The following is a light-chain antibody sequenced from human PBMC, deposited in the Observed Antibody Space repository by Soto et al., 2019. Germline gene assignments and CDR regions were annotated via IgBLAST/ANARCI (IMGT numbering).Light chain of an antibody. CDR1: QDINIY. CDR2: DAS. J-gene: IGKJ5*01. CDR3: QQYDILPIT. V-gene: IGKV1-33*01. Sequence: DIQMTQSPSSLLASVGDRVTITCQATQDINIYLTWYQQKPGKXXNXXIYDASNLEIGVPSRFSGSGSGTHCTLTISSLQTEDSGTYYCQQYDILPITFGRGTRLEIK.